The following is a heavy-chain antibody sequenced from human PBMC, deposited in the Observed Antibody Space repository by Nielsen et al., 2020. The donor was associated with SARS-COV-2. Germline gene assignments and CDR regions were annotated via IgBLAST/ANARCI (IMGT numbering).Heavy chain of an antibody. V-gene: IGHV5-10-1*01. CDR2: IDPSDSYT. CDR3: ARHEEAAASNYYYYGMDV. Sequence: VRQMPGKGLEWMGRIDPSDSYTNHSPSFQGHVTISADKSISTAYLQWSSLKASDTAMYYCARHEEAAASNYYYYGMDVWGQGTTVTVSS. J-gene: IGHJ6*02. D-gene: IGHD2-2*01.